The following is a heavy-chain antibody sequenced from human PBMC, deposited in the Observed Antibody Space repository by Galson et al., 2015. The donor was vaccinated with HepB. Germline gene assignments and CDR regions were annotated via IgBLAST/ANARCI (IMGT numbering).Heavy chain of an antibody. J-gene: IGHJ6*02. CDR1: GFTFSSSG. D-gene: IGHD2-2*01. Sequence: SLRLSCAASGFTFSSSGMHWVRQAPGKGLEWVAVIWYDGSNKYYADSVKGRFTISRDNSKNTLYLQMNSLRVEDTAVYYCARDGVPAPGNGMDVWGQGTTVTVSS. CDR3: ARDGVPAPGNGMDV. CDR2: IWYDGSNK. V-gene: IGHV3-33*01.